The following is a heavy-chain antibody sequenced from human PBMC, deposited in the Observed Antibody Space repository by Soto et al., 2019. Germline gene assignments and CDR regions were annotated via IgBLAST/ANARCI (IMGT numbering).Heavy chain of an antibody. Sequence: SETLSLTCAVYGGSFSGYYWSWIRQPPGKGLEWIGEINHSGSTNYNPSLKSRVTISVDTSKSQFSLKLSSVTAADTAVYYCARGEWNQWFGELLSYYYYMDVWGKGTTVTVSS. CDR2: INHSGST. D-gene: IGHD3-10*01. CDR1: GGSFSGYY. V-gene: IGHV4-34*01. J-gene: IGHJ6*03. CDR3: ARGEWNQWFGELLSYYYYMDV.